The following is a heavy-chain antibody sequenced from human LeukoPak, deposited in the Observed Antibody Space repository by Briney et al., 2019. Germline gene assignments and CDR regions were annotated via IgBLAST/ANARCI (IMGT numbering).Heavy chain of an antibody. V-gene: IGHV3-66*01. Sequence: GGSLRLSCAASGFTVSSNYMSWVRQAPGKGLEWVSVIYSGGSTYYADSVKGRFTISRDNSKNTLYLQMNSLRAEDTAVYYCARVTRIVGATIPYVWGQGTLVTVSS. D-gene: IGHD1-26*01. J-gene: IGHJ4*02. CDR3: ARVTRIVGATIPYV. CDR2: IYSGGST. CDR1: GFTVSSNY.